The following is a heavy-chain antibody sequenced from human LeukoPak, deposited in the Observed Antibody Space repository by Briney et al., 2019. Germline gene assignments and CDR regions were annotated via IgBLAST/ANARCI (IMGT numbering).Heavy chain of an antibody. D-gene: IGHD4-11*01. V-gene: IGHV1-18*01. J-gene: IGHJ6*03. Sequence: ASVKVSCKTSGYSFILYGISWVRQAPGQGPEWMGWISTSTGDTKYTQKFQGRVTLTTDTSTSTAYMELSSLRSDDTAVYYCARGHSIEPYYYYYYMDVWGKGTTVTVSS. CDR1: GYSFILYG. CDR3: ARGHSIEPYYYYYYMDV. CDR2: ISTSTGDT.